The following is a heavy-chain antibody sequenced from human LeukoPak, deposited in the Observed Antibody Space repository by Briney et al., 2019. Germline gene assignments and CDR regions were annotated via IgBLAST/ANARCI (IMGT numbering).Heavy chain of an antibody. V-gene: IGHV3-74*01. J-gene: IGHJ4*02. CDR2: INSDGSST. Sequence: GGSLRLSCAASGFTFSSYWMYWVRQAPGKGLVWVSRINSDGSSTTYADSVKGRFTISRDNSKNTLDLQMNNLRAEDTAVYYCARDHYYVPDYWGQGTLVTVSS. CDR1: GFTFSSYW. CDR3: ARDHYYVPDY. D-gene: IGHD3-10*02.